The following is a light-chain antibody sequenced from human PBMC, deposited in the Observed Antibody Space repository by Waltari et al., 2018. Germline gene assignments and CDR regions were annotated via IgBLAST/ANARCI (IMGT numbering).Light chain of an antibody. CDR3: QHYVRLPAT. V-gene: IGKV3-20*01. J-gene: IGKJ1*01. Sequence: EIVFPQSPGLLFLSPGELATLACRASQSVGRSLAWYQQKPGQAPRLLFYDASRRATGIPDRFSGSGSGTDFRLTISRLEPEDFAVYCCQHYVRLPATFGQGTKVEI. CDR2: DAS. CDR1: QSVGRS.